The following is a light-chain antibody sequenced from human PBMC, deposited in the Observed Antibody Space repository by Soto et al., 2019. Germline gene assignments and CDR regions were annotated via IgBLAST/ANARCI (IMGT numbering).Light chain of an antibody. J-gene: IGKJ1*01. CDR3: QHSET. V-gene: IGKV1-5*03. CDR2: KAS. CDR1: QTISSW. Sequence: DIQMTQSPSTLSASVGDRVTITCRASQTISSWLAWYQQKPGKATKLLIYKASSLESGVPSRFSGSESGTEFTLTISSLQPDDFATYYCQHSETFGQGTKVEIK.